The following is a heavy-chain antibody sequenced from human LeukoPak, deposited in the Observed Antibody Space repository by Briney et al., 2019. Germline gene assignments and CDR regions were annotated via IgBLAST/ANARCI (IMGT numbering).Heavy chain of an antibody. D-gene: IGHD2-15*01. CDR1: GVSFSGYY. V-gene: IGHV4-34*01. Sequence: SETLSLTCAVYGVSFSGYYWSWVREPPGKEVGWSGEINHSVSTNYNPSLKTRVTISIDTSNRQFSLKLTSVTAADAGVYYCARQRCSGGSCYRVDQLYYMDVWGKGTTVTVSS. CDR3: ARQRCSGGSCYRVDQLYYMDV. CDR2: INHSVST. J-gene: IGHJ6*03.